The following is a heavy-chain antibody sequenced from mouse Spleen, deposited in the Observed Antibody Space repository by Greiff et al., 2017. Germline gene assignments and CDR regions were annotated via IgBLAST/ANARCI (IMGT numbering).Heavy chain of an antibody. CDR1: GYTFTSYW. V-gene: IGHV1-72*01. J-gene: IGHJ1*01. CDR2: IDPNSGGT. CDR3: ARERTTAYGYLYWYFDV. Sequence: QVQLQQPGAELVKPGASVKLSCKASGYTFTSYWMHWVKQRPGRGLEWIGRIDPNSGGTKYNEKFKSKATLTVDKPSSTAYMQLSSLTSEDSAVYYCARERTTAYGYLYWYFDVWGAGTTVTVSS. D-gene: IGHD1-2*01.